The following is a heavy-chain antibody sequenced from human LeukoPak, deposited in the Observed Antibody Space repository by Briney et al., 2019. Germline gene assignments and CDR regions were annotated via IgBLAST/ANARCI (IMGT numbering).Heavy chain of an antibody. CDR2: IYSSVST. J-gene: IGHJ4*02. CDR3: ARRRGWSYFDY. Sequence: SETLSLTCTVSGGSINSSNYYWGWIRQPPGKGLEWIGSIYSSVSTYYNPSLKSRVTISVDTSKNQFSLRLTSVTAADTAVYFCARRRGWSYFDYWGQGTLVTVSS. V-gene: IGHV4-39*01. D-gene: IGHD6-19*01. CDR1: GGSINSSNYY.